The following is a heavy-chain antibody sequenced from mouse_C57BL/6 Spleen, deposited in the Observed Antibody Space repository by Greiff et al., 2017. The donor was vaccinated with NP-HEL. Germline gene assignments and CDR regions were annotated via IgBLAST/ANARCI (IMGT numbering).Heavy chain of an antibody. J-gene: IGHJ4*01. Sequence: LQQPGASVKLSCKASGYTFTSYWMQWVKQRPGQGLEWIGEIDPSDSYTNYNQKFKGKATLTVDTSSSTAYMQLSSLTSEDSAVYYCARDYGSSYVRAMDYWGQGTSVTVSS. D-gene: IGHD1-1*01. CDR3: ARDYGSSYVRAMDY. CDR2: IDPSDSYT. V-gene: IGHV1-50*01. CDR1: GYTFTSYW.